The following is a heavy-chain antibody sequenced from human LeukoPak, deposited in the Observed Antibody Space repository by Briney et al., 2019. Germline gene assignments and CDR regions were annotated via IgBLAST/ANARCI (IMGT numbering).Heavy chain of an antibody. CDR3: ARAVYGTTDFDY. CDR2: ISSSSSYI. D-gene: IGHD1-7*01. CDR1: GFTFSSYS. V-gene: IGHV3-21*01. Sequence: GGSLRLSCAASGFTFSSYSMNWVHQAPGKGLEWVSSISSSSSYIYYADSVKGRFTISRDNAKNSLYLQMNSLRAEDTAVYYCARAVYGTTDFDYWGQGTLVTVSS. J-gene: IGHJ4*02.